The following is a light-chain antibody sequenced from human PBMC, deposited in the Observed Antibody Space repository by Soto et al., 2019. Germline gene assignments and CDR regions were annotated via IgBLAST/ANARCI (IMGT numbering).Light chain of an antibody. CDR1: QSVSYN. V-gene: IGKV3-15*01. J-gene: IGKJ2*02. CDR2: AAS. CDR3: LQYSGWPWT. Sequence: DIVMTQSPATLSLSPGERATLSCRASQSVSYNFAWYHQKPGQAPRCLIYAASTRATGVPARFSGSGSGTEFTLTISRLESEDFAVYYCLQYSGWPWTFGQGTKVEIK.